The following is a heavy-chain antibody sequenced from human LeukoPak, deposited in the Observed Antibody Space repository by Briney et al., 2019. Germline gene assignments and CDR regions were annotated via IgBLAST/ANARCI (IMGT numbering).Heavy chain of an antibody. CDR1: GGSISSYY. CDR2: IYYSGST. J-gene: IGHJ3*02. Sequence: SETLSLTCTVSGGSISSYYWSWIRQPPGKGLEWIGYIYYSGSTNYNPSLKSRVTISVDTSKNQFSLKLSSVTAADTAVYYCARDHLGYAIDIWGQGTMVTVSS. V-gene: IGHV4-59*01. D-gene: IGHD3-16*01. CDR3: ARDHLGYAIDI.